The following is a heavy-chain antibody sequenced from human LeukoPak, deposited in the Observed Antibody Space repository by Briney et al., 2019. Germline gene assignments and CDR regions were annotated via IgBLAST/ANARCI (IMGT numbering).Heavy chain of an antibody. CDR3: ARGWGSLYYFDF. Sequence: ASVKVSCKASGYTFSDYFVHWVRQAPGQGPEWMGWINPKSGVTKYAQKFQGRVTMVWDTATTTVCMDLSSLTSDDTAVYFCARGWGSLYYFDFWGQGTLVAVSS. D-gene: IGHD3-16*01. V-gene: IGHV1-2*02. CDR2: INPKSGVT. J-gene: IGHJ4*02. CDR1: GYTFSDYF.